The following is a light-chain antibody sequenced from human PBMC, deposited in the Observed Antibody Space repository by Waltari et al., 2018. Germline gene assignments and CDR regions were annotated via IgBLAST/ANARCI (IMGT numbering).Light chain of an antibody. CDR1: ALPNNF. CDR2: ADT. V-gene: IGLV3-10*01. CDR3: YSADSSGQYV. J-gene: IGLJ1*01. Sequence: SYELTQPPSVSVSPGQTAWITCSADALPNNFAYWYQQKSGQAPVLVNYADTKRPSGIPEGFSGSSSGTMATLSISGAQVEDAGDYYCYSADSSGQYVFGTGTKVAV.